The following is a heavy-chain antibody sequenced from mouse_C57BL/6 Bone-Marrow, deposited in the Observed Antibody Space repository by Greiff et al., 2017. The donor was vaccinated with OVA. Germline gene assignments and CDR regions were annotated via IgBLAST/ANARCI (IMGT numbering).Heavy chain of an antibody. CDR3: VRQLLYYFDY. J-gene: IGHJ2*01. D-gene: IGHD3-1*01. CDR2: IYPGSGNT. Sequence: VQLQQSGAELVRPGASVKLSCKASGYTFTDYYINWVKQRPGQGLEWIARIYPGSGNTYYNEKFKGKATLTAEKSSSTAYMQLSSLTSEDSAVYFCVRQLLYYFDYWGQGTTLTVSS. CDR1: GYTFTDYY. V-gene: IGHV1-76*01.